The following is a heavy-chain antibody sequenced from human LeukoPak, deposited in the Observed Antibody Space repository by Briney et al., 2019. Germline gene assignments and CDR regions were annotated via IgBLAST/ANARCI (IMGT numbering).Heavy chain of an antibody. CDR2: INPNSGGT. D-gene: IGHD6-6*01. CDR1: GYTFTGYY. J-gene: IGHJ5*02. CDR3: ARLIRSSSSHWFDP. V-gene: IGHV1-2*02. Sequence: GASVKVSCKASGYTFTGYYMHWVRQAPGQGLEWMGWINPNSGGTNYAQKFQGRVTMTRDTSISTAYMELSRLRSDDTAVYYCARLIRSSSSHWFDPWGQGTLVTVSS.